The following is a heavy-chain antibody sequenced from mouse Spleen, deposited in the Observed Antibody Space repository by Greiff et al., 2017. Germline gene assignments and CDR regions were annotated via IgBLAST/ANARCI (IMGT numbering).Heavy chain of an antibody. CDR2: IDPENGDT. CDR1: GFNIKDDY. CDR3: NGNWDGAY. J-gene: IGHJ3*01. V-gene: IGHV14-4*01. Sequence: VQLQQSGAELVRPGASVKLSCTASGFNIKDDYMHWVKQRPEQGLEWIGWIDPENGDTEYASKFQGKATITADTSSNTAYLQLSSLTSEDTAVYYCNGNWDGAYWGQGTLVTVSA. D-gene: IGHD4-1*01.